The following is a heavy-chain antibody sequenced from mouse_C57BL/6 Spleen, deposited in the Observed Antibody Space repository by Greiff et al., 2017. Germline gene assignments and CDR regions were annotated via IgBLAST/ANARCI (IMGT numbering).Heavy chain of an antibody. D-gene: IGHD1-1*01. CDR3: TTLITTGHV. V-gene: IGHV14-4*01. Sequence: VQLQQPGAELVRPGSSVKLSCTASGFNIKDDYMHWVKQRPEQGLEWIGWIDPENGDTEYASKFQGKATITADTSSNTASLQLSSLTSEDTAVYYCTTLITTGHVWGTGTTVTVSS. CDR1: GFNIKDDY. CDR2: IDPENGDT. J-gene: IGHJ1*03.